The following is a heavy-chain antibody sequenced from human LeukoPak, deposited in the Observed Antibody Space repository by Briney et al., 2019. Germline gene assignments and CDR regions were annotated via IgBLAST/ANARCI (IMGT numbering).Heavy chain of an antibody. V-gene: IGHV3-23*01. CDR3: AKSGQYSEVVTHFDY. CDR1: GFTFSSYA. D-gene: IGHD3-22*01. Sequence: QPGGSLRLSCAASGFTFSSYAMSWVRQAPGNGLEWVSAISGSGGSTYYADSVKGRFTISRDNSKNTLYLQMNSLRAEDTAVYYCAKSGQYSEVVTHFDYWGQGTLVTVSS. CDR2: ISGSGGST. J-gene: IGHJ4*02.